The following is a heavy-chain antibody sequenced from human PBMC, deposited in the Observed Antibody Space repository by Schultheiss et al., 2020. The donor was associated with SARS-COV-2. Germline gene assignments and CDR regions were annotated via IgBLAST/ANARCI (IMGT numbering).Heavy chain of an antibody. J-gene: IGHJ6*02. CDR3: ARGHGTTVDGMDV. CDR1: GGSFSGYY. Sequence: SQTLSLTCAVYGGSFSGYYWSWIRQPAGKGLEWIGEINHSGSTNYNPSLKSRVTISVDTSKNQFSLKLSSVTAADTAVYYCARGHGTTVDGMDVWGQGTTVTVSS. CDR2: INHSGST. V-gene: IGHV4-34*01. D-gene: IGHD4-23*01.